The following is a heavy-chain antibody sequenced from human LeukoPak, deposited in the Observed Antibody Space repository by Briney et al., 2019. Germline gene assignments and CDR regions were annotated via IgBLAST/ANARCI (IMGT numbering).Heavy chain of an antibody. CDR3: ARDRLFDSYNYYMDV. CDR2: INWSGGNT. Sequence: GGSLRLSCGASGFTFDDYDMSWVRQAPGKGPEWVSAINWSGGNTAYADSVKGRFTISRDNTKNSLYLQMNSLRAEDTALYYCARDRLFDSYNYYMDVWGKGTTVTVSS. D-gene: IGHD2-21*01. CDR1: GFTFDDYD. V-gene: IGHV3-20*04. J-gene: IGHJ6*03.